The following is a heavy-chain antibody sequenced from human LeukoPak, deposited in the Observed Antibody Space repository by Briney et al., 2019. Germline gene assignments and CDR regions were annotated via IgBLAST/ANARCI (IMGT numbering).Heavy chain of an antibody. Sequence: PETLSLTCTVSGGSISSYYWSWIRQPPGKGLEWIGYIYYSGSTNYNPSLKSRVTISVDTSKNQFSLKLSSVTAADTAVYYCAREYVDTAMVEPGAFDYWGQGTLVTVSS. CDR1: GGSISSYY. J-gene: IGHJ4*02. CDR2: IYYSGST. CDR3: AREYVDTAMVEPGAFDY. V-gene: IGHV4-59*01. D-gene: IGHD5-18*01.